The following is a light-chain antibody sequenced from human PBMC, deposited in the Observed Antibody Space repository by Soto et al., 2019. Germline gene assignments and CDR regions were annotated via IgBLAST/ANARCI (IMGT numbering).Light chain of an antibody. CDR1: QRVSGN. V-gene: IGKV3-20*01. J-gene: IGKJ1*01. Sequence: IVLTQSPATLSVSPGERATLFCRASQRVSGNLAWYQQKPGQAPRLLIYGASSRATGIPDRFSGSGSGTDFTLTISRLEPEDFAVYYCHQYDSWTFGQGTKVDIK. CDR2: GAS. CDR3: HQYDSWT.